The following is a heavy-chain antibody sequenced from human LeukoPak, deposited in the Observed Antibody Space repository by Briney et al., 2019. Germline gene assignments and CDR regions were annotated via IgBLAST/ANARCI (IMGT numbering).Heavy chain of an antibody. Sequence: GASVKVSCKASGYTLTSHVMNWVRQAPGQGLEWMGWINTNTGNPTYAQGFTGRFVFSLDTSVSTAYLQISSLEAEDTAVYYCARAGDYVWGNYRYPFDYWGQGTLVTVSS. CDR3: ARAGDYVWGNYRYPFDY. V-gene: IGHV7-4-1*02. D-gene: IGHD3-16*02. CDR1: GYTLTSHV. CDR2: INTNTGNP. J-gene: IGHJ4*02.